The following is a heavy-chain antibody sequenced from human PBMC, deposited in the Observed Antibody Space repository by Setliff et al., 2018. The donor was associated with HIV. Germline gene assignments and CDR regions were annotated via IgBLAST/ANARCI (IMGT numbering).Heavy chain of an antibody. J-gene: IGHJ3*02. V-gene: IGHV4-34*01. Sequence: PSETLSLTCAVYGDSFSGSYWSWIRQSPGTGLEWIGEVNHNGGTNYNPSLKSRVVVSVDRSKNQFSLKLISVTAADTAVYYCTRKKTGQFGAFKMWGRGTLVT. CDR1: GDSFSGSY. CDR2: VNHNGGT. D-gene: IGHD7-27*01. CDR3: TRKKTGQFGAFKM.